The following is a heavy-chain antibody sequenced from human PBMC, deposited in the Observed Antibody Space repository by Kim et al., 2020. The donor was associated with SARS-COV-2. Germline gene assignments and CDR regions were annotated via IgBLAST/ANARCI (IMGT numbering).Heavy chain of an antibody. V-gene: IGHV3-9*01. CDR2: ISWNSGSI. CDR3: AKGYYYDSSGTPRGYFDY. CDR1: GFTFGDYA. D-gene: IGHD3-22*01. Sequence: GGSLRLSCAASGFTFGDYAMHWVRQAPGKGLEWVSGISWNSGSIGYADSVKGRFTISRDNAKNSLYLQMNSLRAEDTALYYCAKGYYYDSSGTPRGYFDYWGQGTLGTVSS. J-gene: IGHJ4*02.